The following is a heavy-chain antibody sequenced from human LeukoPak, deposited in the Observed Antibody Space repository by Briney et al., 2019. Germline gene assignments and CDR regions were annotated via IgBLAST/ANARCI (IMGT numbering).Heavy chain of an antibody. J-gene: IGHJ5*02. CDR2: ISAYNGNT. Sequence: GASVKVSCKASGYTFTSYGISGVRQAPGQGLEWMGWISAYNGNTNYAQKLQGRVTMTTDTSTSTAYMELRSLRSDDTAVCYCARGYSSSWQNWFDPWGQGTLVTVSS. CDR3: ARGYSSSWQNWFDP. D-gene: IGHD6-13*01. V-gene: IGHV1-18*01. CDR1: GYTFTSYG.